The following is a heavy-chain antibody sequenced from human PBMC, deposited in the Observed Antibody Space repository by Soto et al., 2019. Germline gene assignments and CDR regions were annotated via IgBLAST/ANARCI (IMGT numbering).Heavy chain of an antibody. Sequence: QVQLQESGPGLVKPSETLSLTCTVSGGSISSYYWSWIRQPPGKGLEWIGYIFYSGSTNYNPSLKRRVTISVDTSKNQFSLKLSSVTAADTAVYYCARRYGSFFEIWGQGTMVTVSS. CDR3: ARRYGSFFEI. D-gene: IGHD3-10*01. CDR1: GGSISSYY. CDR2: IFYSGST. J-gene: IGHJ3*02. V-gene: IGHV4-59*08.